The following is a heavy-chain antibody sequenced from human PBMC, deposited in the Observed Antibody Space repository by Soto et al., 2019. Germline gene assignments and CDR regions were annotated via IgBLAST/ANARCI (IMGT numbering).Heavy chain of an antibody. Sequence: PGGSLRLSCAASGFTFSSYAMSWVRQAPGKGLEWVSAISGSGGSTYYADSVKGRFTISRDNSKNTLYLQMNSLRAEDTAVYYCAKVPRALVVKNWFDPWGQGTLVTVSS. CDR1: GFTFSSYA. V-gene: IGHV3-23*01. D-gene: IGHD3-22*01. CDR2: ISGSGGST. CDR3: AKVPRALVVKNWFDP. J-gene: IGHJ5*02.